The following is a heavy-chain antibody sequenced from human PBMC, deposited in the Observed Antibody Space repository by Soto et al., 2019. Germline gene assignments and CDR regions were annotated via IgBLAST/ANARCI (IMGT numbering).Heavy chain of an antibody. CDR2: IWYDGSNK. V-gene: IGHV3-33*01. CDR1: GFTFSSYG. D-gene: IGHD6-19*01. Sequence: GGSLILSCAAPGFTFSSYGMHWVRQSPGKGLEWVAVIWYDGSNKYYAESVKGRFTISRDNSKNTLYLQMNSLRAEDTAVYYCARDSHVGSGWQLTADYWGQGTLVTVSS. J-gene: IGHJ4*02. CDR3: ARDSHVGSGWQLTADY.